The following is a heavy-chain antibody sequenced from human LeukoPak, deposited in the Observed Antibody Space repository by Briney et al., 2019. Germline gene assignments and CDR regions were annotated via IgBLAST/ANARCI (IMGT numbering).Heavy chain of an antibody. J-gene: IGHJ4*02. CDR2: ISSSSSYI. CDR3: ARAPKESRTFDY. D-gene: IGHD2-2*01. Sequence: GGSLRLSRAASGFTFSSYSMNWVRQAPGKGLEWVSSISSSSSYIYYADSVKGRFTISRDNAKNSLYLQMNSLRAEDTAVYYCARAPKESRTFDYWGQGTLVTVSS. V-gene: IGHV3-21*01. CDR1: GFTFSSYS.